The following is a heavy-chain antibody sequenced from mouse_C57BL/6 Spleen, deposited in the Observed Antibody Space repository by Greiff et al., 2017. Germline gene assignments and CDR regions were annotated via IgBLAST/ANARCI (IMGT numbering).Heavy chain of an antibody. CDR3: ARWDSSGYAYAMDY. Sequence: VQLQQPGAELVKPGASVKLSCKASGYTFTSYWMHWVKQRPGQGLEWIGMIHPNSGSTNYNEKFKSKATLTVDKSSSTAYMQLSSLTSEDSAVYYCARWDSSGYAYAMDYWGQGTSVTVSS. CDR1: GYTFTSYW. J-gene: IGHJ4*01. D-gene: IGHD3-2*02. CDR2: IHPNSGST. V-gene: IGHV1-64*01.